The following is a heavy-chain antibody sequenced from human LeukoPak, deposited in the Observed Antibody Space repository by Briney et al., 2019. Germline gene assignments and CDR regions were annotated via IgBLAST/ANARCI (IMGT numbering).Heavy chain of an antibody. J-gene: IGHJ4*02. Sequence: PGGSLRLSCAASGFTFSNAWMSWVRQAPGKGLEWVGRIKSKTDGGTTDYAAPVKGRFTISRDDSKNTLYLQMNSLKTEDTAVYYCTTAIAAAGYYFDYWGQGTLVTVSS. D-gene: IGHD6-13*01. CDR2: IKSKTDGGTT. CDR3: TTAIAAAGYYFDY. V-gene: IGHV3-15*01. CDR1: GFTFSNAW.